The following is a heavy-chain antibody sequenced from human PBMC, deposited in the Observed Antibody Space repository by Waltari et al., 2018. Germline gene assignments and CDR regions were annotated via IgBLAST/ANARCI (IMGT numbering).Heavy chain of an antibody. CDR2: IIPILGTA. J-gene: IGHJ3*02. Sequence: QVQLVQSGAEVKKPGSSVKVSCKASGGTFSSYALSWVRQAPGQGLEWMGGIIPILGTANYPEKFRGRVTITADESTRTAYMGLSSLRSEDTAVYYCARHYYDSSGYSFDIWGQGTMVSVSS. CDR3: ARHYYDSSGYSFDI. V-gene: IGHV1-69*01. CDR1: GGTFSSYA. D-gene: IGHD3-22*01.